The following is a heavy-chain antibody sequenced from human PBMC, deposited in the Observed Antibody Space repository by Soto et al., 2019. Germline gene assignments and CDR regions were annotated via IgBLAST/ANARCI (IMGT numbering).Heavy chain of an antibody. CDR2: IYYSGST. CDR3: ARLRLYYDFWSGPDYFDY. Sequence: PSETLSLTCTVSGGSISSSSYYWGWIRQPPGKGLEWIGSIYYSGSTYYNPSLKSRVTISVDTSKNQFSLKLSSVIAADTAVYYCARLRLYYDFWSGPDYFDYWGQGTLVTVSS. J-gene: IGHJ4*02. D-gene: IGHD3-3*01. V-gene: IGHV4-39*01. CDR1: GGSISSSSYY.